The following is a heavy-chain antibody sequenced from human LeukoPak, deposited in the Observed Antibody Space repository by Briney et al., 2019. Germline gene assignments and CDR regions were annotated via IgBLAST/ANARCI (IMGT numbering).Heavy chain of an antibody. Sequence: PGGALRLSCAASGFTFINYWMHWVRQAPGKGLVWVSRLSSDGRDPSYADSAQGRFTISRDNAKNTLYMQMNSLRAEDTAVYYCARGVYEEDVNYWGQGTLVTVSS. CDR2: LSSDGRDP. D-gene: IGHD6-13*01. V-gene: IGHV3-74*01. J-gene: IGHJ4*02. CDR1: GFTFINYW. CDR3: ARGVYEEDVNY.